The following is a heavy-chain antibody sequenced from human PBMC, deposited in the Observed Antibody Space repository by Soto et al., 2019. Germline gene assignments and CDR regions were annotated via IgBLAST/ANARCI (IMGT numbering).Heavy chain of an antibody. D-gene: IGHD5-12*01. CDR1: GFTFSSYG. V-gene: IGHV3-30*18. CDR2: ISYDGSNK. J-gene: IGHJ4*02. Sequence: QVQLVESGGGVVQPGRSLRLSCAASGFTFSSYGMHWGRQAPGKGLEWVAVISYDGSNKYYADSVKGRFTISRDNSKHTLYLQMNSLRAEDTAVYYCAKAGSGYDHYYFDYWGQGTLVTVSS. CDR3: AKAGSGYDHYYFDY.